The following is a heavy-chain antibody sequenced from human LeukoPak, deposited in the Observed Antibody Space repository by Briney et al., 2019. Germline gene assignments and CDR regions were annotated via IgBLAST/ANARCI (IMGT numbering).Heavy chain of an antibody. V-gene: IGHV4-39*01. CDR3: ARWNPHIAAAFDY. D-gene: IGHD6-13*01. Sequence: ASETLSLTCTVSGGSISSSSYYWGWIRQPPGKGLEWIGSIYYSGSTYYNPSLKSRVTISVDTSKNQFSLKLSSVTAADTAVYYCARWNPHIAAAFDYWGQGTLVTVSS. CDR2: IYYSGST. CDR1: GGSISSSSYY. J-gene: IGHJ4*02.